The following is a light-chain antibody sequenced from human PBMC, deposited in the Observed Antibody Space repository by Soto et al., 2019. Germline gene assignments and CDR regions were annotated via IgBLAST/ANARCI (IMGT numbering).Light chain of an antibody. J-gene: IGKJ1*01. V-gene: IGKV1-5*03. CDR2: KAS. Sequence: DIQMTQSPSTLSVSVGDRVTITCRASQTISSWLAWYQQKPGKAPKLLIYKASTLKSGVPSRFSGSGSGTEFTLTISSLQSEDFAVYYCQQYNNWPPKTFGQGTKVDIK. CDR1: QTISSW. CDR3: QQYNNWPPKT.